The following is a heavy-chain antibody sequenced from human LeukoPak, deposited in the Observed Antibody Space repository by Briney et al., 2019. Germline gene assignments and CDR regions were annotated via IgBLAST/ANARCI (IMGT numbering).Heavy chain of an antibody. CDR1: GGSVSYYY. V-gene: IGHV4-59*08. D-gene: IGHD3-10*01. Sequence: PSETPSLTCSVSGGSVSYYYWSWIRQPPGKGLEWIGYSHDSGESNYNPSLQSRVIISRDTSKNQFSLNLMSVTAADTAVYYCAASSHSGSYRAYWGQGTPVTVSS. J-gene: IGHJ4*02. CDR2: SHDSGES. CDR3: AASSHSGSYRAY.